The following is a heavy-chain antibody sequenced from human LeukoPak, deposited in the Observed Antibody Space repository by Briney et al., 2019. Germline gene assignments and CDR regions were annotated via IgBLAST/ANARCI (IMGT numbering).Heavy chain of an antibody. Sequence: SETLSLTCTVSGGSISSSSYYWGWIRQPPGKGLEWIGSIYYSGSTYYNPSVKSRVTISVDTSKNQFSLKLSSVTAADTAVYYCARIRRDGYKNAYYFGYWGQGTLVTVSS. CDR1: GGSISSSSYY. V-gene: IGHV4-39*01. CDR2: IYYSGST. CDR3: ARIRRDGYKNAYYFGY. J-gene: IGHJ4*02. D-gene: IGHD5-24*01.